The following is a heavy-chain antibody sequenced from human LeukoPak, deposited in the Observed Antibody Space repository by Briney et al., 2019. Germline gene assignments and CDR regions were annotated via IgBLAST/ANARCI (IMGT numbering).Heavy chain of an antibody. D-gene: IGHD6-19*01. CDR2: IYYSGST. Sequence: SETLSLTCTVSGGSIGSSSYYWGWIRQPPGKGLEWIGSIYYSGSTYYNPSLRSRVSISVDTSKNQFSLKLTSVTAADTAVYYCARAGIGIEVAGTIHNWFDPWGQGTQVTVSS. CDR3: ARAGIGIEVAGTIHNWFDP. CDR1: GGSIGSSSYY. J-gene: IGHJ5*02. V-gene: IGHV4-39*07.